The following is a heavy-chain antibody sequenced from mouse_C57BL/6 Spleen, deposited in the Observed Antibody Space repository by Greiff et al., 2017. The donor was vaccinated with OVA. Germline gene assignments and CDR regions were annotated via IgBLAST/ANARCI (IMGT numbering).Heavy chain of an antibody. CDR2: RSDRGCK. D-gene: IGHD1-1*02. J-gene: IGHJ1*03. CDR1: GYSITSGYD. Sequence: VQLKESGPGIVKPSQSLSLTCTVPGYSITSGYDWHWIRHFPGNKLEWMGYRSDRGCKKQHPYFKSRISITQDTSKNHFYRKWKSVTTEDTATYDGARGGWYCDDWGTGTTVTVSA. CDR3: ARGGWYCDD. V-gene: IGHV3-1*01.